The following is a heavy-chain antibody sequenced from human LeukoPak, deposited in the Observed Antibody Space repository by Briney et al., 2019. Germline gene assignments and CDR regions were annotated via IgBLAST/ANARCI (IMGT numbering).Heavy chain of an antibody. CDR1: GFIFSGYG. D-gene: IGHD5-24*01. CDR2: IWYDGSNK. CDR3: ARGNFRRDGYNFDY. V-gene: IGHV3-33*01. J-gene: IGHJ4*02. Sequence: PGGSRRFSCAASGFIFSGYGMHWVRQAPGKGLEWVALIWYDGSNKYYADSVKGRFTISRDNSKNTLYLQMNSLRAEDTAVFYCARGNFRRDGYNFDYWGQGTLVTVSS.